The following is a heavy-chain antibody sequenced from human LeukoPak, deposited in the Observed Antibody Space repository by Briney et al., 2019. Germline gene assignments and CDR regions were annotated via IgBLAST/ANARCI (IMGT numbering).Heavy chain of an antibody. CDR3: AKERSTDRAWFGELLE. CDR1: GFTFSSYA. V-gene: IGHV3-23*01. D-gene: IGHD3-10*01. J-gene: IGHJ4*02. Sequence: GGSLRLSCAASGFTFSSYAMSWVRQAPGKGLEWVSGISGSGDNTYCADSVKGRFTISRDNSKFTLYLQMNSLRAEDTALYYCAKERSTDRAWFGELLEWGQGNMVTVSS. CDR2: ISGSGDNT.